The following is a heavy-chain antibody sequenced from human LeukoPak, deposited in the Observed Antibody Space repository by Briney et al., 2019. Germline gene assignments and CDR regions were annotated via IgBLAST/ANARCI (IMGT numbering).Heavy chain of an antibody. Sequence: PGGSLRLSCAASGFTFGRHAMNWVRQAPGKGLEWVSAIRFSGESTYYADSVKGRFTISGDNSKNTLYLQMDSLRAEDTAVYYCAKDVGTSGNYSPSDNWGQGTLVTVSS. J-gene: IGHJ4*02. CDR1: GFTFGRHA. V-gene: IGHV3-23*01. D-gene: IGHD3-10*01. CDR2: IRFSGEST. CDR3: AKDVGTSGNYSPSDN.